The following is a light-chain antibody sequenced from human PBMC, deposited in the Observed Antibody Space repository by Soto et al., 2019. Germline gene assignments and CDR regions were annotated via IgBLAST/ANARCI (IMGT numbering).Light chain of an antibody. Sequence: DIQMSQSPSSLSASVGDRVTITCRASQTISSYLNWYQQKPGKAPKLLIYAASSLQSGVPSRFSGSGSGTDFTLTISSLQPEDFATYYCQQSHSPPLTFGGGTKVEIK. CDR1: QTISSY. J-gene: IGKJ4*01. CDR2: AAS. CDR3: QQSHSPPLT. V-gene: IGKV1-39*01.